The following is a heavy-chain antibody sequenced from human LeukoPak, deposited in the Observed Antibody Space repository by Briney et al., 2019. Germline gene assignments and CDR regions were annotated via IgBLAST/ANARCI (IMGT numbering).Heavy chain of an antibody. Sequence: GGSLRLSCAASGFTFSSYSMNWVRQAPGKGLEWVSSISSSSSYIYYADSVKGRFTISRDNAKNSLYLQMNSLRAEDTAVYYCARDEAIVVVIPFDTWGQGTMVTVSS. CDR3: ARDEAIVVVIPFDT. CDR2: ISSSSSYI. CDR1: GFTFSSYS. J-gene: IGHJ3*02. V-gene: IGHV3-21*01. D-gene: IGHD3-22*01.